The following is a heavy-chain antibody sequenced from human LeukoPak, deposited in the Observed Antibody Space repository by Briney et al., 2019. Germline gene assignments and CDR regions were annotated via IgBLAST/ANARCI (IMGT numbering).Heavy chain of an antibody. Sequence: ASVKVSCKASGYTFTSYAMNWVRQAPGQGLEWMGWINTNTGNPTYAQGFTGRFVFSLDTSVSTAYLQISSLKAEDTAVYYCARVSHLLRYFDWLLTFDYWGQGTLVTVSS. V-gene: IGHV7-4-1*02. CDR3: ARVSHLLRYFDWLLTFDY. CDR2: INTNTGNP. CDR1: GYTFTSYA. D-gene: IGHD3-9*01. J-gene: IGHJ4*02.